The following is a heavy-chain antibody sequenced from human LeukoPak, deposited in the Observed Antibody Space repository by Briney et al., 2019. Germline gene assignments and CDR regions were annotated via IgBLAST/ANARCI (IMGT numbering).Heavy chain of an antibody. CDR3: ARVTYHYDSSGRAHWYFDL. Sequence: GGSLRLSCAASRFPFSSYWMHWVRQAPGKGPVWVSRINTDGGSAIYADSVKGRFTISRDNAKNTLTLQMNSLRGEDTAVYYCARVTYHYDSSGRAHWYFDLWGRGTLVTVSS. V-gene: IGHV3-74*01. D-gene: IGHD3-22*01. CDR1: RFPFSSYW. CDR2: INTDGGSA. J-gene: IGHJ2*01.